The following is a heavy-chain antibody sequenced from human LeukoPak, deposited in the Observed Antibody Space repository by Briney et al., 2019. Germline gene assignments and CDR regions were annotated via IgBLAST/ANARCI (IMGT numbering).Heavy chain of an antibody. CDR1: VYTFISYG. J-gene: IGHJ3*02. Sequence: ASLKVSCKPSVYTFISYGISWVREAPGQRLEWMGWISPYNGNTNYAQKLQCRVTMTTDTLTSTAYMELRSLRSDDTAVYYCARGSVRFGELFVAFDIWGQGTMVTVSS. V-gene: IGHV1-18*01. D-gene: IGHD3-10*01. CDR2: ISPYNGNT. CDR3: ARGSVRFGELFVAFDI.